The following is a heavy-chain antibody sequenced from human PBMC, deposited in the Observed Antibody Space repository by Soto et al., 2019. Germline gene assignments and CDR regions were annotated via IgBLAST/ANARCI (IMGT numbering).Heavy chain of an antibody. J-gene: IGHJ4*02. V-gene: IGHV4-34*01. CDR2: INHSGST. CDR1: GGSFSGYY. Sequence: QVQLQQWGAGLLKPSETLSLTCAVYGGSFSGYYWSWIRQPPGKGLEWIGEINHSGSTNYNPSLKGRVTISVDTSRNQVSLKLSSVTAADTAVEYGAIVGGYCSGGSCSSLGDFDYWGQGTLVTVSS. CDR3: AIVGGYCSGGSCSSLGDFDY. D-gene: IGHD2-15*01.